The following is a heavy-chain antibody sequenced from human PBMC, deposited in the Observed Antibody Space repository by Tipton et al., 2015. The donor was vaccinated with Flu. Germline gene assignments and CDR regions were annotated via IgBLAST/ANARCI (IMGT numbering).Heavy chain of an antibody. D-gene: IGHD3-22*01. CDR1: GYSFTSYW. J-gene: IGHJ2*01. V-gene: IGHV5-51*01. CDR3: ARSRADSSGYYYAYWYFDL. CDR2: IYPGDSDS. Sequence: QLVQSGAEVKKPGESLKISCKGSGYSFTSYWIGWVRQMPGKGLEWMGSIYPGDSDSRYSPSFQGQVTISADKSISTAYLQWSSLKASDTAMYYCARSRADSSGYYYAYWYFDLWGRGTLVTVSS.